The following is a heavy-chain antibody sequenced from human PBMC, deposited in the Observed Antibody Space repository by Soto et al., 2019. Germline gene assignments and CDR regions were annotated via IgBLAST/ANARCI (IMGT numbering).Heavy chain of an antibody. CDR3: ATFPMTTVTTRNAFDI. J-gene: IGHJ3*02. Sequence: QVQLVESGGGVVQPGRSLRLSCAASGFTFSSYGMHWVRQAPGKGLEWVAVISYDGSNKYYADSVKGRFTISRDNSKNTLYQQMNSLRAEDTAVYYCATFPMTTVTTRNAFDIWGQGTMVTVSS. CDR2: ISYDGSNK. CDR1: GFTFSSYG. V-gene: IGHV3-30*03. D-gene: IGHD4-17*01.